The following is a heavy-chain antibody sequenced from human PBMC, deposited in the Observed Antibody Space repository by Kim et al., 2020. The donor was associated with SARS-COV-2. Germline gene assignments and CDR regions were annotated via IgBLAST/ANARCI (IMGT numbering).Heavy chain of an antibody. CDR2: IIPIFGTA. V-gene: IGHV1-69*13. J-gene: IGHJ4*02. CDR3: ARETRAKGLNWKLFDY. D-gene: IGHD1-1*01. CDR1: GGTFSSYA. Sequence: SVKVSCKASGGTFSSYAISWVRQAPGQGLEWMGGIIPIFGTANYAQKFQGRVTITADESTSTAYMELSSLRSEDTAVYYCARETRAKGLNWKLFDYWGQGTLVTVSS.